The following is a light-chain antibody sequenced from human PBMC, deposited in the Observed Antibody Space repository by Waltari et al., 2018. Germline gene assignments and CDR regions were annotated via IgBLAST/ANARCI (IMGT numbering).Light chain of an antibody. J-gene: IGLJ3*02. CDR3: SSYTTSRTVL. Sequence: QTALTQPASVSGSPGQSITISCTGTSSDVGGSNYVSCYQQHPHKAPKLLIYGVSNRPSGVSNRFAASKSGNTASLTISGLQGDDEADYYCSSYTTSRTVLFGGGTRLTVL. CDR2: GVS. V-gene: IGLV2-14*03. CDR1: SSDVGGSNY.